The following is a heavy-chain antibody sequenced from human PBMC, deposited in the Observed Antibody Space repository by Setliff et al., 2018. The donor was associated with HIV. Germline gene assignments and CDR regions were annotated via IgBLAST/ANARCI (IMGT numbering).Heavy chain of an antibody. CDR3: ARDLAY. V-gene: IGHV3-21*01. Sequence: GGSLRLSCAASGFTFSSFNMNWVRQAPGKGLEWVSSISSSSNYIYYADSVKDRFTISRDNAKNSLFLQMNSLRAEDTAVYYCARDLAYWGQGTLVTVSS. CDR2: ISSSSNYI. CDR1: GFTFSSFN. J-gene: IGHJ4*02.